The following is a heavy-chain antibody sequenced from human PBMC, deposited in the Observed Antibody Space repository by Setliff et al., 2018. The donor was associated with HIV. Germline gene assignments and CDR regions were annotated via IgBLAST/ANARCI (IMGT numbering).Heavy chain of an antibody. D-gene: IGHD6-19*01. J-gene: IGHJ5*02. CDR2: IYYSGST. V-gene: IGHV4-59*08. CDR1: GGSISSYY. CDR3: ARLRREEQWLVRGWFDP. Sequence: SETLSLTCTVSGGSISSYYWSWIRQPPGKGLEWIGYIYYSGSTNYNPSLKSRVTISVDTSKNQFSLKLSSVTAADTAVYYCARLRREEQWLVRGWFDPWGQGTLVTVSS.